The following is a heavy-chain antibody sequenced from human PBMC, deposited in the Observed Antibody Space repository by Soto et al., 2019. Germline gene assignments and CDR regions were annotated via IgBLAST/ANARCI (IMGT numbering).Heavy chain of an antibody. CDR3: ASGGEAVADY. J-gene: IGHJ4*02. D-gene: IGHD3-16*01. Sequence: SETLSLACPVSGGSISSRNFYWGWIRQPPGKVLEWIGSIYHSESTYYNPSLKSRVTISVDTSKNHFSLSLSSLTASDTAVYYCASGGEAVADYWGQGTLVTVSS. CDR2: IYHSEST. CDR1: GGSISSRNFY. V-gene: IGHV4-39*02.